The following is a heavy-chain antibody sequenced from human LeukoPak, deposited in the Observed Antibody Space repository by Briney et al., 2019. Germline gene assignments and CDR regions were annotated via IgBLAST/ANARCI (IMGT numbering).Heavy chain of an antibody. D-gene: IGHD3-10*01. J-gene: IGHJ6*03. V-gene: IGHV1-69*05. CDR2: IIPIFGTA. CDR3: ASASPRYREIWFGESPPNYYYYMDV. Sequence: GASVKVSCKASGGTFSSYAISWVRQAPGQGLEWMGGIIPIFGTANYAQKFQGRVTITTDESTSTAYMELSSLRSEDTAVYYCASASPRYREIWFGESPPNYYYYMDVSGKGTTVTVSS. CDR1: GGTFSSYA.